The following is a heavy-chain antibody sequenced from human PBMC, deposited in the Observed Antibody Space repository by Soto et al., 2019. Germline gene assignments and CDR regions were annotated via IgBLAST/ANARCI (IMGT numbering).Heavy chain of an antibody. CDR3: VRGVDDADCAAALVLALEN. D-gene: IGHD6-25*01. CDR2: ISSSGDYL. V-gene: IGHV3-21*01. J-gene: IGHJ4*02. CDR1: GFTFRRNN. Sequence: VGSLRLSCAASGFTFRRNNMNWVRQAPGKGLEWVASISSSGDYLYYADSVKGRFTISRDNFQNSLFLQMNNLRADDMAVYYCVRGVDDADCAAALVLALENWGQGT.